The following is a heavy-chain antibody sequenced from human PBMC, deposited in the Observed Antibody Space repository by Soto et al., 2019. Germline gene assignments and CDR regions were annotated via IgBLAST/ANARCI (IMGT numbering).Heavy chain of an antibody. D-gene: IGHD5-12*01. CDR3: ASSGPGSLDY. J-gene: IGHJ4*02. CDR1: GGSISSGGYY. Sequence: QVQLQESGPGLVKPSQTLSLTCTVSGGSISSGGYYWSWIRQHPGKGLEWIGYIYYSGRTYSKPSRRRRVTISVDTYKNPYSLDLGSVTAAGTAAYYCASSGPGSLDYWGQGTLVTVSS. CDR2: IYYSGRT. V-gene: IGHV4-31*03.